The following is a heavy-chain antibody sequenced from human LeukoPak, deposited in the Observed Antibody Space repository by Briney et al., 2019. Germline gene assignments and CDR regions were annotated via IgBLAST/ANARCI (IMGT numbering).Heavy chain of an antibody. J-gene: IGHJ5*02. D-gene: IGHD3-10*01. V-gene: IGHV4-39*07. CDR2: INHSGST. CDR1: GGSISSSSYY. Sequence: MSSETLSLTCTVSGGSISSSSYYWGWIRQPPGKGLEWIGEINHSGSTNYNPSLKSRVTISVDTSKNQFSLKLSSVTAADTAVYYCARVRRITMVRGPFGPWGQGTLVTVSS. CDR3: ARVRRITMVRGPFGP.